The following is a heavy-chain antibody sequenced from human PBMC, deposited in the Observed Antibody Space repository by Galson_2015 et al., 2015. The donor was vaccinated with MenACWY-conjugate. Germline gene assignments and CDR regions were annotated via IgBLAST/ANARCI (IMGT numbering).Heavy chain of an antibody. V-gene: IGHV3-7*03. J-gene: IGHJ4*02. CDR2: IKLDGSET. CDR3: ASISLDC. CDR1: GFTFSSYW. D-gene: IGHD1-14*01. Sequence: SLRLSCAATGFTFSSYWMTWVRQAPGKGLEWVANIKLDGSETYYVDSVKGRFTISRDNAKNSGYLQMNGLSTEDTAVYYCASISLDCWGRGTLVTVSS.